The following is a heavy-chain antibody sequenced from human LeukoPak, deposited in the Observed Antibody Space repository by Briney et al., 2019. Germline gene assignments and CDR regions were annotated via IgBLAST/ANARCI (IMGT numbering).Heavy chain of an antibody. CDR3: AQPIDSRRAFDI. D-gene: IGHD3-22*01. V-gene: IGHV3-23*01. CDR2: ISGSGGST. CDR1: GFTFSSYA. J-gene: IGHJ3*02. Sequence: GGSLTLSCAASGFTFSSYAMSLVRQAPGKGLEGVSAISGSGGSTYYPDSVKRRFTISRINTNDTLYLQMNSLRAEDTAVYYCAQPIDSRRAFDIWGQGTMVTVSS.